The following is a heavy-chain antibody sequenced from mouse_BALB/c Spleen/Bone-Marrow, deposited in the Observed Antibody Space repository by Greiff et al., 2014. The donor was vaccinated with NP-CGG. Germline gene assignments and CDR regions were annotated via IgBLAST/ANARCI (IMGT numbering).Heavy chain of an antibody. Sequence: VQLQQSGPDLVKPSQSLSLTCTVTGYSITSGYSWHWIRQFPGNKLEWMGYIHYSGSTNYNPSLKSRISITRDTSKNQFFLQLNSVTTEDTATYYCARRGLDYYGSSYWYFDVWGAGTTVTVPS. CDR2: IHYSGST. CDR1: GYSITSGYS. D-gene: IGHD1-1*01. CDR3: ARRGLDYYGSSYWYFDV. J-gene: IGHJ1*01. V-gene: IGHV3-1*02.